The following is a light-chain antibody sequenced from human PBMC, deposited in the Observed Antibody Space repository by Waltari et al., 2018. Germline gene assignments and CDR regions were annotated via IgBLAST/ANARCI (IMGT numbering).Light chain of an antibody. CDR1: QSVSVY. CDR3: QQRTDRPPVM. J-gene: IGKJ1*01. Sequence: EVVLTQSPATLSLSPGERATLSCRASQSVSVYLAWYQQKPGQAPRLLIYDASDRATGVPARFSGSGSGTDFTLTISSLEPEDFAVYYCQQRTDRPPVMFGQGTRVEMK. CDR2: DAS. V-gene: IGKV3-11*01.